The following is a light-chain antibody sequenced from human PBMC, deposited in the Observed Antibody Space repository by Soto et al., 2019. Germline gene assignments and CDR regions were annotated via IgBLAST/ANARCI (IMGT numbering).Light chain of an antibody. CDR3: QHHDSYST. CDR2: AAS. Sequence: DIQLTQSPSFLSASVGDRVTITCRASQGISSYLAWYQQKPGKAPKLLIYAASTLQSGVPSRFSGSGSGTEFTLTISSLQPEDVATYYCQHHDSYSTFGQGTRLEIK. J-gene: IGKJ5*01. CDR1: QGISSY. V-gene: IGKV1-9*01.